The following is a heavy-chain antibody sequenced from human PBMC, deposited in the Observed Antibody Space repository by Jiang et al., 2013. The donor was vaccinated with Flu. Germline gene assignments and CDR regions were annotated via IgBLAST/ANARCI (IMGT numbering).Heavy chain of an antibody. CDR2: MYYSGST. CDR1: GDSMSSYY. Sequence: GPGLVKPSETLSLTCTVSGDSMSSYYWSWIRQPPGKGLEWIGHMYYSGSTKYNPSLKSRVTISVDTSKNQFSLKLSSVTTADTAVYYCARGTYIFGSVYYSGMDVWGQGTTVTVSS. V-gene: IGHV4-59*01. D-gene: IGHD5-18*01. CDR3: ARGTYIFGSVYYSGMDV. J-gene: IGHJ6*02.